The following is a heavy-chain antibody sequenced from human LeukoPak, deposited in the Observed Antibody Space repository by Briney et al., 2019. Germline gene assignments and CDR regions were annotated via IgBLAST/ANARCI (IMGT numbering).Heavy chain of an antibody. CDR2: INHSGST. D-gene: IGHD3-22*01. CDR1: GGSFSGYY. J-gene: IGHJ3*02. CDR3: ARRYDSSGYYYRAVAFDI. Sequence: TSETLSLTCAVYGGSFSGYYWSWIRQPPGKGLEWIGEINHSGSTNYNPSLKSRVTISVDTSKNQFSLKLSSVTAADTAVYYCARRYDSSGYYYRAVAFDIWGQGTMVTVSS. V-gene: IGHV4-34*01.